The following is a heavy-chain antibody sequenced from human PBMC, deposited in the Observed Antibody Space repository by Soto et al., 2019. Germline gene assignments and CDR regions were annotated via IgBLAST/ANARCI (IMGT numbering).Heavy chain of an antibody. CDR3: ARSIVGATMEFGY. Sequence: QVQLVQSGAEVKKPGASVKVSCKASGYTFTSYAMHWVRQAPGQRLEWMGWINAGNGNTKYSQKFQGRVTITRDTSASTAYMELSSLRSEDTAGYYCARSIVGATMEFGYWGQGTLVTVSS. D-gene: IGHD1-26*01. J-gene: IGHJ4*02. CDR2: INAGNGNT. CDR1: GYTFTSYA. V-gene: IGHV1-3*01.